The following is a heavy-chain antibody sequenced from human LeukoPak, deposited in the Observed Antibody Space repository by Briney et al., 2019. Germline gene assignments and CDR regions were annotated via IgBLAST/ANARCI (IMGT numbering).Heavy chain of an antibody. D-gene: IGHD5-24*01. V-gene: IGHV3-23*01. CDR3: ARTPSRDGYSHIDF. CDR2: LSDSGAST. Sequence: PGGSLRLSCAASGFTFTNHAMALVRLAPGKGLEWVSTLSDSGASTYYADSVKGRFTISRDNSRNTMYLQMDSLRDDDTGVYFCARTPSRDGYSHIDFWGQGALVTVSS. CDR1: GFTFTNHA. J-gene: IGHJ4*02.